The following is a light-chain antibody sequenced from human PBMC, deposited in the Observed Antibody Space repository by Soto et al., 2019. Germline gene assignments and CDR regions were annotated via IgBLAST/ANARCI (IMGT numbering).Light chain of an antibody. V-gene: IGLV1-47*01. Sequence: QSVPTQAPSASGTPGQRVTISCSGSSSNIGSNYVYWYQQLPGTAPKLLIYRDNERPSGVPDRFSGFKSGTSTSLAISGLRSEDEADYYCATWDDSLSGVVFGGGTKLTVL. CDR3: ATWDDSLSGVV. CDR1: SSNIGSNY. CDR2: RDN. J-gene: IGLJ2*01.